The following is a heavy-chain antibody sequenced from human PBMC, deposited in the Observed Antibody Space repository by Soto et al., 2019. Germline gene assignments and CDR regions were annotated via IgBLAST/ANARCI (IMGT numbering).Heavy chain of an antibody. CDR2: ISAYNGNT. CDR3: ARSELVYCSSTSRYNFWSDP. V-gene: IGHV1-18*04. Sequence: ASVKVSCKASGYTFTSYGISWVRQAPGQGLEWMGWISAYNGNTNYAQKLQGRVTMTTDTSTSTAYMELRSLRSDDTAVYYCARSELVYCSSTSRYNFWSDPWRKCILGTVSS. J-gene: IGHJ5*02. CDR1: GYTFTSYG. D-gene: IGHD2-2*02.